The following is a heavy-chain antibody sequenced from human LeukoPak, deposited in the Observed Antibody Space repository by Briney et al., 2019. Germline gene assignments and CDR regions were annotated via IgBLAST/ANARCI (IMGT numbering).Heavy chain of an antibody. CDR3: AKGGGGHFDY. CDR2: ITGNGGTT. CDR1: GFTFNTYA. D-gene: IGHD2-15*01. J-gene: IGHJ4*02. Sequence: QPGGSLRLSCAASGFTFNTYAVSWVRQAPGKGPEWVSTITGNGGTTLYADSVRGRFTISRDNSKNTVYLQMNSLRADDTAVYYCAKGGGGHFDYWGQGTLVTVSS. V-gene: IGHV3-23*01.